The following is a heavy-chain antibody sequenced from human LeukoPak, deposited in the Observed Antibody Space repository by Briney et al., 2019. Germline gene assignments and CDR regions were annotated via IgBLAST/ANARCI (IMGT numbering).Heavy chain of an antibody. CDR1: GGSISSYY. CDR2: IYYSGST. J-gene: IGHJ5*02. Sequence: KPSETLSLTCTVSGGSISSYYWSWIRQPPGKGLEWIGYIYYSGSTNYNPSLKSRVTISVDTSKNQFSLKLSSVTAADTAVYYCARPYYGSGSYYKRPNWFDPWGQGTLVTVSS. V-gene: IGHV4-59*01. D-gene: IGHD3-10*01. CDR3: ARPYYGSGSYYKRPNWFDP.